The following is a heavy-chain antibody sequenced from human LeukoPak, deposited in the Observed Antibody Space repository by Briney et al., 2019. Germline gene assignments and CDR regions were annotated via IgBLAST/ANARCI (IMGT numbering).Heavy chain of an antibody. J-gene: IGHJ5*02. D-gene: IGHD3-10*01. CDR2: MYHSGST. Sequence: SETLSLTCSVSGYSISSAYYWGWIRQPPGKGLEWIGTMYHSGSTNYNPSLKSRVTISVDTSKNQFSLKLSSVTAADTAVYYCARQGRRVWFDPWGQGTLVTVSS. CDR1: GYSISSAYY. V-gene: IGHV4-38-2*02. CDR3: ARQGRRVWFDP.